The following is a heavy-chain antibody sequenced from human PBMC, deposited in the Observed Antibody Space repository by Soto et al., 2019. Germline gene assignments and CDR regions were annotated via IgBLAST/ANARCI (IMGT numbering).Heavy chain of an antibody. D-gene: IGHD2-21*01. CDR1: GYTFTSYG. V-gene: IGHV1-18*04. CDR2: ISAYNGNT. Sequence: QGQLVQSGAEVKKPGATVKVSCKAYGYTFTSYGTSWVRQAPGQGLEWKGWISAYNGNTKDAQKLQGRVTITTDTSTSTAYMVLRSLRSEDTAVYYCARGEIAWLAGGGMDFWGKGTTVTVS. CDR3: ARGEIAWLAGGGMDF. J-gene: IGHJ6*04.